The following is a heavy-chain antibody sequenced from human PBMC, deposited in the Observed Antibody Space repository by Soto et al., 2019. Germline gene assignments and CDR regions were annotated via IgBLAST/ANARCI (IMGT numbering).Heavy chain of an antibody. V-gene: IGHV1-46*01. Sequence: QVQLVQSGAEVKKPGASVKVSCKASGYTFTSYYMHWVRQAPGQGLEWMGIINPSGGSTSYAQKFQGRVTMTRDTSTSTVYMELGSLSSEDTAVYYCARTFGVGATGGGNFDYWGQGTLVTVSS. CDR1: GYTFTSYY. J-gene: IGHJ4*02. CDR3: ARTFGVGATGGGNFDY. D-gene: IGHD1-26*01. CDR2: INPSGGST.